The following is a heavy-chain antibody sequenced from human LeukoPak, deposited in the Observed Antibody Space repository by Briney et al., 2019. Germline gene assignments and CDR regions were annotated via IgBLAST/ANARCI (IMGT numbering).Heavy chain of an antibody. D-gene: IGHD3-10*01. V-gene: IGHV3-33*01. CDR1: GFTFSSYG. CDR2: IWYDGSNK. Sequence: PGGSLRLSCAASGFTFSSYGMHWVRQAPGKGLEWVAVIWYDGSNKYYADSVEGRFTISRDNSKNTLYLQMNSLRAEDTAVYYCAREMVRGVITDYYYYYGMDVWGQGTTVTVSS. J-gene: IGHJ6*02. CDR3: AREMVRGVITDYYYYYGMDV.